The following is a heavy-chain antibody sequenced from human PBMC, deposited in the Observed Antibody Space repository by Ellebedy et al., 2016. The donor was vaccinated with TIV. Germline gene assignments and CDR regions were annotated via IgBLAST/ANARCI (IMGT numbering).Heavy chain of an antibody. V-gene: IGHV5-51*01. CDR2: IYPDDSDT. Sequence: GESLKISCQGSGTSFTDYWIGWARQMPGKGLEWMGIIYPDDSDTRYSPSFQGQVTISVDKSISTVYLQWGSLKASDTAMYYCAAYTKWGTTYYFDYWGQGTLVTVSS. CDR3: AAYTKWGTTYYFDY. J-gene: IGHJ4*02. D-gene: IGHD7-27*01. CDR1: GTSFTDYW.